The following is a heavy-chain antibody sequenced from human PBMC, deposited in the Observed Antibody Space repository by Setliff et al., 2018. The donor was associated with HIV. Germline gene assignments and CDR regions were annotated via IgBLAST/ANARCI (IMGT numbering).Heavy chain of an antibody. J-gene: IGHJ4*02. CDR3: ARHRKDDYFLTAYFDS. V-gene: IGHV4-59*08. CDR1: RDSINGHW. Sequence: PSETLSLTCTVSRDSINGHWWSWIRQPPGKGLEWTGSIHYSGTTHYNPSLKSRLTMSVDTSKNQFSLTLTSVTATDTAVYYCARHRKDDYFLTAYFDSLGQGALVTVSS. D-gene: IGHD4-17*01. CDR2: IHYSGTT.